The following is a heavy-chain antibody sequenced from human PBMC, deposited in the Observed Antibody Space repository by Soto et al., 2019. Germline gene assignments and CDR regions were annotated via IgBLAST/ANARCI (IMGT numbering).Heavy chain of an antibody. V-gene: IGHV3-30*18. D-gene: IGHD3-3*01. J-gene: IGHJ6*02. CDR2: ISYDGSNK. Sequence: GGSLRLSCAASGFTFSNYGMHWVRQAPGKGLEWVAVISYDGSNKDYAESVKGRFTISRDNSRNTLYLQMISLRAEDTAVYYCAKERGLGVTVFGVAPFTAMDVWGQGTTVTVSS. CDR1: GFTFSNYG. CDR3: AKERGLGVTVFGVAPFTAMDV.